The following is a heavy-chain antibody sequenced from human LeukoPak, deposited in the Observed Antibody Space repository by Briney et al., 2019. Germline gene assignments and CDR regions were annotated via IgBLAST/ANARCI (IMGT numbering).Heavy chain of an antibody. Sequence: SETLSLTCTVSGVSISSSNSYWGWIRQPPGKGLEWIGSIYYSGNTYYNASLKSQVSISIDTSKNQFSLRLTSVTAADTAVYYCARGAYASGSYYGAFVIWGQGTMVTVAS. CDR2: IYYSGNT. D-gene: IGHD3-10*01. CDR1: GVSISSSNSY. J-gene: IGHJ3*02. V-gene: IGHV4-39*01. CDR3: ARGAYASGSYYGAFVI.